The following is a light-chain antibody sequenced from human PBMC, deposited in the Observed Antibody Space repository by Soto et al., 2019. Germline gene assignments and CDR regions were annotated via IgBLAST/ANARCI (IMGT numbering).Light chain of an antibody. CDR3: QQYKNWPHP. CDR1: QSLTSY. CDR2: GIS. J-gene: IGKJ2*01. V-gene: IGKV3-15*01. Sequence: LMTQSPPTLSMSPGETATLSCRASQSLTSYLAWYQQKPDQAPRLLIYGISTRATDIPARFSGSGPGTEFTLTINSLQSEDFAVYYCQQYKNWPHPFGQ.